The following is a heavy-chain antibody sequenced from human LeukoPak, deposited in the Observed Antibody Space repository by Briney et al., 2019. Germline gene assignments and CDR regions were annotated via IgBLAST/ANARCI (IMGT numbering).Heavy chain of an antibody. J-gene: IGHJ6*03. CDR1: GFTFSSYA. D-gene: IGHD4-17*01. CDR3: ARTHDYGPYYYYYYMDV. V-gene: IGHV3-30*01. CDR2: ISYDGSNK. Sequence: GGSLRLSCAASGFTFSSYAMHWVRQAPGKGLEWVAVISYDGSNKYYADSVKGRFTISRDNSKNTLYLQMNSLRAEDTAVYYCARTHDYGPYYYYYYMDVWGKGTTVTVSS.